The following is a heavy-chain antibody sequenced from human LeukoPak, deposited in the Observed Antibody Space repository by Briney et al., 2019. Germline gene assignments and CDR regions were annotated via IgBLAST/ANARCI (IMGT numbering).Heavy chain of an antibody. CDR2: IKQDGSEK. CDR3: ARVASGGRFLEWSYYYYYMDV. J-gene: IGHJ6*03. CDR1: GFTFSSYT. Sequence: GGSLRLSCAASGFTFSSYTMNWVRQAPGKGLEWVANIKQDGSEKYYVDSVKGRFTISRDNAKNSLYLQMNSLRAEDTAVYYCARVASGGRFLEWSYYYYYMDVWGKGTTVTVSS. V-gene: IGHV3-7*01. D-gene: IGHD3-3*01.